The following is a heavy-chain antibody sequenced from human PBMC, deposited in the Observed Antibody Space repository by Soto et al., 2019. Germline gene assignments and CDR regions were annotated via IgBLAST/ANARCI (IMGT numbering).Heavy chain of an antibody. D-gene: IGHD3-3*01. Sequence: GGSLRLSCAASGFTFSSYAMSWVRQAPGKGLEWVSAISGSGGSTYYADSVKGRFTISRDNSKNTLYLQMNSLRAEDTAVYYCAKSSAAFGVVITPFDYWGQGTLVTVSS. CDR2: ISGSGGST. CDR1: GFTFSSYA. CDR3: AKSSAAFGVVITPFDY. J-gene: IGHJ4*02. V-gene: IGHV3-23*01.